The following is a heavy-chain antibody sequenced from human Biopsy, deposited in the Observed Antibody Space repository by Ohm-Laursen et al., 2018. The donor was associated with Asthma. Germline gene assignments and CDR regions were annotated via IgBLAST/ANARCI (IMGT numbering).Heavy chain of an antibody. D-gene: IGHD2-2*01. CDR2: IYSGGTS. V-gene: IGHV3-66*01. Sequence: SLRLSCSASGFAVSRDYMFWVRQAPGKGLEWVSVIYSGGTSHTADSVRGRFTISRDYSKNTLYLQMHNLRAEDTAVYYCARGGYCTSPTCPWGRYATDVWGQGTTVTVSS. CDR3: ARGGYCTSPTCPWGRYATDV. J-gene: IGHJ6*02. CDR1: GFAVSRDY.